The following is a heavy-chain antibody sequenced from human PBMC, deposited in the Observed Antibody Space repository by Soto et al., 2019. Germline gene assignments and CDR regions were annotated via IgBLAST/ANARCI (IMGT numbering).Heavy chain of an antibody. CDR1: GFTFSHYA. CDR2: MSYDGSNE. CDR3: AKDGSHNIDY. D-gene: IGHD1-26*01. V-gene: IGHV3-30*18. J-gene: IGHJ4*02. Sequence: QVQLVESGGGVVQPGRSLRLSCAASGFTFSHYAMHWVRQAPGKGLEWVALMSYDGSNEYYADSVKGRFTISRDNSKNTLDLQMNSLRAEDTAVYYCAKDGSHNIDYWGQATLVTVSS.